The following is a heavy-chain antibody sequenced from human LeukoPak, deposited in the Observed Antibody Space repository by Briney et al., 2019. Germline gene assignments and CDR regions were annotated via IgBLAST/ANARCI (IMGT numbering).Heavy chain of an antibody. Sequence: SETLSLTCTVSGASISSSYWSWIRQPPGKGLEWIGYISYSGSTNYIPSLETRVAISVDTSKNRFSLNLSSVTAADTAVYYCARGPSTQYGLDVGGQGTTVTVS. J-gene: IGHJ6*02. V-gene: IGHV4-59*01. CDR1: GASISSSY. CDR3: ARGPSTQYGLDV. CDR2: ISYSGST.